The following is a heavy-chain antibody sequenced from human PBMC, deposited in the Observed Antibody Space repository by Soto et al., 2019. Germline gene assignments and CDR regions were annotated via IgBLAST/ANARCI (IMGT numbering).Heavy chain of an antibody. V-gene: IGHV3-64*01. CDR1: GFTFSNYE. CDR2: ISNNGAHT. Sequence: GGSLRLSCAASGFTFSNYEMRWVRQAPGKGLEYVSGISNNGAHTDYAKSVKGRFTISRDNSENTLYLQMGSLRAEDMALYYCARRGYGSRWPNVYMDVWGKGTTVTVSS. CDR3: ARRGYGSRWPNVYMDV. D-gene: IGHD6-13*01. J-gene: IGHJ6*03.